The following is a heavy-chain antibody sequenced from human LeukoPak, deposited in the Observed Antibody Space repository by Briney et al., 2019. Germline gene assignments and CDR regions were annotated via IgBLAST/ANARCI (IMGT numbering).Heavy chain of an antibody. CDR3: ARRGLGYCSSTSCYYGMDV. D-gene: IGHD2-2*01. Sequence: SETLSLTCTVSGGSISSSSYYWGWIRQPPGKGLEWIGSIYYSGSTYYNPSLKSRVTISVDTSKNQFSLKLSSVIAADTAVYYCARRGLGYCSSTSCYYGMDVWGQGTTVTVSS. J-gene: IGHJ6*02. CDR1: GGSISSSSYY. V-gene: IGHV4-39*01. CDR2: IYYSGST.